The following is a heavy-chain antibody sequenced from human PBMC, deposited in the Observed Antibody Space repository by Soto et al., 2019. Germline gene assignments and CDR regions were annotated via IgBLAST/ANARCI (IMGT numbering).Heavy chain of an antibody. CDR1: GGSISSGGYS. CDR3: ARSWNEAIFDY. V-gene: IGHV4-30-2*01. Sequence: QLQLQESGSGLVKPSQTLSLTCAVSGGSISSGGYSWSWIRQPPGKGLEWIGYIYHSGRTYYNPSLKSRLTKSVDRSKNQFSLQLSSVTAADTAVYYCARSWNEAIFDYWGQGNLVAVSS. CDR2: IYHSGRT. J-gene: IGHJ4*02. D-gene: IGHD1-1*01.